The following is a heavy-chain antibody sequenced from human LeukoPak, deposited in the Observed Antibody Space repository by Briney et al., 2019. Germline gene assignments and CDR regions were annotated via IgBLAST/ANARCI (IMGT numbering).Heavy chain of an antibody. CDR1: GFTFSNYA. D-gene: IGHD2-8*01. CDR3: AKDPDCTSGICYTFLDY. V-gene: IGHV3-23*01. Sequence: GGSLRLSCAASGFTFSNYAMSWGRQAPGKGLEWVSAISGSGGSTYYADSVKGRFTISIDNAKNTLYLQRSSLIAEDTAVYYCAKDPDCTSGICYTFLDYWGQGTLVTVSS. CDR2: ISGSGGST. J-gene: IGHJ4*02.